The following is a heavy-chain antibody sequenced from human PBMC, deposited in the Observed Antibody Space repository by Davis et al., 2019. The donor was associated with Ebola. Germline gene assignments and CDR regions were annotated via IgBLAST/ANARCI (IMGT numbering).Heavy chain of an antibody. Sequence: SETLSLTCTVSGGSISSGGYYWSWIRQHPGKGLEWIGYIYYSGSIYYNPSLKSRVTISVDTSKNQSSLKLSSVTAADTAVYYCARGIRFLEWLTATIWFDPWGQGTLVTVSS. J-gene: IGHJ5*02. V-gene: IGHV4-31*03. D-gene: IGHD3-3*01. CDR1: GGSISSGGYY. CDR3: ARGIRFLEWLTATIWFDP. CDR2: IYYSGSI.